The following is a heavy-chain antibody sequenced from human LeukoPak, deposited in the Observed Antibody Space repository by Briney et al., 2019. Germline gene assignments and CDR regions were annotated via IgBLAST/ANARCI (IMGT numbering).Heavy chain of an antibody. D-gene: IGHD2-2*01. Sequence: GASVKVSCKASGYTFTSYDINWVRQATGQGLEWMGWMNPNSGNTGYAQKFQGRVTMTRNTSISTAYMELSSLRSEDTAVYYCARGSDCSSTSCYEDYYYYMDVWGKGTTVTVSS. CDR1: GYTFTSYD. J-gene: IGHJ6*03. V-gene: IGHV1-8*01. CDR2: MNPNSGNT. CDR3: ARGSDCSSTSCYEDYYYYMDV.